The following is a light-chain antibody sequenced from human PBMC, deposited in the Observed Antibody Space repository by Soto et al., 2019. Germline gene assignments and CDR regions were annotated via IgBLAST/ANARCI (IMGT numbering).Light chain of an antibody. CDR2: LGS. Sequence: DIVMTQSPLSLPVTPGEPASISCRSSQSLLHSNGYNYLDWYLQKPGQSPQLLIYLGSNRASGVPVRFSGSGSGTDFTLKISRVEAEDVGVYYCLQALHTPYTFGQGTKLEIK. CDR3: LQALHTPYT. V-gene: IGKV2-28*01. J-gene: IGKJ2*01. CDR1: QSLLHSNGYNY.